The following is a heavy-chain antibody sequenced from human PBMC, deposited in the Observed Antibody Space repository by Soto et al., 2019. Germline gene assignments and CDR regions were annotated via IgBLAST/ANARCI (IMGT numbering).Heavy chain of an antibody. Sequence: GGSLRLSCAASGFTFSSYWMSWVRQAPGKGLEWVANIKQDGSEKYYVDSVKGRFTISRDNAKNSLYLQMNSLRAEDTAVYYCARDEDDFWSGPSTNYYYYGMDVWGQGTTVTVSS. J-gene: IGHJ6*02. CDR2: IKQDGSEK. CDR3: ARDEDDFWSGPSTNYYYYGMDV. CDR1: GFTFSSYW. D-gene: IGHD3-3*01. V-gene: IGHV3-7*05.